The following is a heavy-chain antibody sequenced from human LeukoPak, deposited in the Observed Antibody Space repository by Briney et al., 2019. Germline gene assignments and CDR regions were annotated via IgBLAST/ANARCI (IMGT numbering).Heavy chain of an antibody. D-gene: IGHD3-9*01. Sequence: PGGSLRLSCAASGFTFSSYAMSWVRQAPGKGLEWVSAISGSGGSTYYADSVKGRFTISRDNSKNTLYPQMNSLRAEDTAVYYCAKTYDILTGYYHFDYWGQGTLVTVSS. CDR1: GFTFSSYA. J-gene: IGHJ4*02. CDR2: ISGSGGST. V-gene: IGHV3-23*01. CDR3: AKTYDILTGYYHFDY.